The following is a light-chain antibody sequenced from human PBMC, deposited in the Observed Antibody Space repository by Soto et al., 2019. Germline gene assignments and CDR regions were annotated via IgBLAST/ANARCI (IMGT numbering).Light chain of an antibody. J-gene: IGLJ1*01. CDR1: NSDVGTYIY. CDR3: SSYTTTNTPLV. Sequence: QSALTQPASVSGSPGQSITISCTGTNSDVGTYIYVSWYQQRPGKAPKLLIYEVTNRPSGVSNRFSASKSGNTASLTISGLQAEDEADYYCSSYTTTNTPLVFGTGTKLTVL. V-gene: IGLV2-14*01. CDR2: EVT.